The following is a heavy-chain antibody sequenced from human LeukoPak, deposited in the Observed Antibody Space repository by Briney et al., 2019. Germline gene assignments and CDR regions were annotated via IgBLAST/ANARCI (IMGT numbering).Heavy chain of an antibody. J-gene: IGHJ5*02. CDR2: IYTSGST. D-gene: IGHD4-11*01. CDR3: ARHGGDYSNYANWFDP. V-gene: IGHV4-4*07. Sequence: SETLSLTCTVSGGSISSYYWSWIRQPAGKGLEWIGRIYTSGSTNYNPSLKSRVTMSVDTSKNQFSLKLSSVTAADTAVYYCARHGGDYSNYANWFDPWGQGTLVTVSS. CDR1: GGSISSYY.